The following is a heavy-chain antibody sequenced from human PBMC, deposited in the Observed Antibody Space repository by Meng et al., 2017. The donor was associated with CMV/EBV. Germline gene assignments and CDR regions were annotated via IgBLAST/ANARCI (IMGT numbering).Heavy chain of an antibody. D-gene: IGHD2-2*01. V-gene: IGHV3-21*06. CDR2: ITPNSSYI. J-gene: IGHJ3*02. CDR3: ARIGLYPGRMYQLNAFDI. Sequence: GESLKISCAASEFTFSSYTMSWVRQAPGKGLEWVSSITPNSSYILCADSMKGRVTISRDNAKDSLYLQMNSLRAEDTAVYYCARIGLYPGRMYQLNAFDIWGQGTMVTVSS. CDR1: EFTFSSYT.